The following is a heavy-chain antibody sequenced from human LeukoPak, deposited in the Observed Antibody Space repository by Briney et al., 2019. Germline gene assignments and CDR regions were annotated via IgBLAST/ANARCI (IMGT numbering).Heavy chain of an antibody. CDR1: GGSISSSSYY. CDR2: IYYSGST. J-gene: IGHJ4*02. D-gene: IGHD6-19*01. Sequence: SETLSLTCTVSGGSISSSSYYWGWIRQPPGKGLEWIGSIYYSGSTYYNPSLKSRVTISVDTSKNQFPLKLSSVTAADTAVYYCARHLLYSSGWNFDYWGQGTLVTVSS. V-gene: IGHV4-39*01. CDR3: ARHLLYSSGWNFDY.